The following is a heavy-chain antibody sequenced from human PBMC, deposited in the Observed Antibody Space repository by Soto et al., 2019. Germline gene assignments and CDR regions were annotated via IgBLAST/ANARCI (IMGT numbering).Heavy chain of an antibody. CDR3: ARARSGTDSSGYYPSDY. CDR2: IKQDGSEK. D-gene: IGHD3-22*01. V-gene: IGHV3-7*01. J-gene: IGHJ4*02. Sequence: PGGSLRLSFAAPGFTFISFWITWSRQAPGKGLEWVANIKQDGSEKYYVDSVKGRFTISRDNAKNSLYLQMNSLRAEDTAVYYCARARSGTDSSGYYPSDYWGQGTLVTVSS. CDR1: GFTFISFW.